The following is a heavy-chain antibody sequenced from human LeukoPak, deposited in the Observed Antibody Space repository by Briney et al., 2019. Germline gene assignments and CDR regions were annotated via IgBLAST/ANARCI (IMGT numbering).Heavy chain of an antibody. D-gene: IGHD5-18*01. J-gene: IGHJ6*02. V-gene: IGHV3-74*01. Sequence: GGSLRLSCAASGFTFSSYWMHWVRQAPGKGLVWVSRINSDGSSTSYADSVKGRFTISRDNAKNTLYLQMNSLRAEDTAVYYCASLGHVDTAMGMVYYYYGMDVWGQGTTVTVSS. CDR3: ASLGHVDTAMGMVYYYYGMDV. CDR1: GFTFSSYW. CDR2: INSDGSST.